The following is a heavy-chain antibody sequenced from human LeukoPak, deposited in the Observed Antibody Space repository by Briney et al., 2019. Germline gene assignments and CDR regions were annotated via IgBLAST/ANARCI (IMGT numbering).Heavy chain of an antibody. J-gene: IGHJ4*02. D-gene: IGHD3/OR15-3a*01. CDR1: GGSFSGYY. Sequence: PSETLSLTCAVYGGSFSGYYWSWIRQPPGKGLEWIGEINHSGSANYNPSLKSRVTISVDTSKNQFSLKLSSVTAADTAVYYCARGDMILYTASFDYWGQGTLVTVSS. V-gene: IGHV4-34*01. CDR3: ARGDMILYTASFDY. CDR2: INHSGSA.